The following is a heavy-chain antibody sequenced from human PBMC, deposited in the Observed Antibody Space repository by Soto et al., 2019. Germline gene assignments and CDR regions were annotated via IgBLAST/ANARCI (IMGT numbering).Heavy chain of an antibody. J-gene: IGHJ6*02. CDR1: GYTFTSFG. CDR2: INAGNGNT. Sequence: QVPLVQSGAEVKKPGASVKVSCRASGYTFTSFGMQWMRQAPGQRLEWMGWINAGNGNTKYSQKFQGRVTLSRDTSASTAYMDLSSLTSEDTAVYYCARATDNYYYYGMDVWGQGTTVTVSS. CDR3: ARATDNYYYYGMDV. V-gene: IGHV1-3*01.